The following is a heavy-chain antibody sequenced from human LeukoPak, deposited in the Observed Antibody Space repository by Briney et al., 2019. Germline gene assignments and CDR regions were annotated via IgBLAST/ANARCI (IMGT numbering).Heavy chain of an antibody. Sequence: SETLSLTCTVSGGSISSYYWSWIRQPPGKGLEWIGYIYYSGSTNYNPSLKSRVTISLDTSKNQFSLKLSSVTAADTAVYYCARVSLTSGWSDYWGQGTLVTVSS. J-gene: IGHJ4*02. D-gene: IGHD6-19*01. CDR1: GGSISSYY. CDR2: IYYSGST. V-gene: IGHV4-59*12. CDR3: ARVSLTSGWSDY.